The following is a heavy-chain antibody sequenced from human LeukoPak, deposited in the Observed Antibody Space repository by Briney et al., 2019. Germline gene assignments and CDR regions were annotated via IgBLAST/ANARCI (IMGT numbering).Heavy chain of an antibody. CDR3: ARGEYYYDSSGYYYPH. J-gene: IGHJ4*02. Sequence: GGSLRLSCAASGFTFSSYSMNWVRQAPGKGLEWVSVIYSGGSTYYADSVKGRFTISRDNSKNTLYLQMNSLRAEDTAVYYCARGEYYYDSSGYYYPHWSQGTLVTVSS. CDR1: GFTFSSYS. V-gene: IGHV3-53*01. D-gene: IGHD3-22*01. CDR2: IYSGGST.